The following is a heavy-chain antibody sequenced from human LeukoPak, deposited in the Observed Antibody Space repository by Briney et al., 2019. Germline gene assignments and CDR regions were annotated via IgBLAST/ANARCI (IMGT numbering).Heavy chain of an antibody. Sequence: SVKVSCKASGYTFTDYYIHWVRQAPGQGLEWMGGIIPIFGTANYAQKFQGRVTITADKSTSTAYMELSSLRSEDTAVYYCARRNSSGYHSFDYWGQGTLVTVSS. CDR3: ARRNSSGYHSFDY. CDR1: GYTFTDYY. D-gene: IGHD3-22*01. V-gene: IGHV1-69*06. CDR2: IIPIFGTA. J-gene: IGHJ4*02.